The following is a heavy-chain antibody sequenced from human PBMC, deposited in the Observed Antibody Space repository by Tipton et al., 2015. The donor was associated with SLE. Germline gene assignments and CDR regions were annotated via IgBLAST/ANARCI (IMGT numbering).Heavy chain of an antibody. D-gene: IGHD1-1*01. CDR3: ARFELDSGGGDY. CDR2: IYYSGST. V-gene: IGHV4-39*01. Sequence: LRLSCSVSGASISSSGYYWGWIRQPPGKGLEWIGSIYYSGSTYYNPSLKSRVTISVDTSKNQFSLKLSSVTAADTAVYYCARFELDSGGGDYWGQGTLVTVSS. J-gene: IGHJ4*02. CDR1: GASISSSGYY.